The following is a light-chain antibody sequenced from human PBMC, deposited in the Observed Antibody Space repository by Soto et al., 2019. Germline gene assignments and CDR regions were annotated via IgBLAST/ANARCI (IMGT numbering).Light chain of an antibody. CDR2: ATS. CDR3: QQSYSSPIT. Sequence: DIQMTQSPSSLSASVGDRVTITCRASQSISNYLNWYQQKPGKAPNLLIYATSTLQRGVPSRFSGSGSGTDFTLTISSLQPEYFTAYYFQQSYSSPITFGGGTKVEIK. CDR1: QSISNY. V-gene: IGKV1-39*01. J-gene: IGKJ4*01.